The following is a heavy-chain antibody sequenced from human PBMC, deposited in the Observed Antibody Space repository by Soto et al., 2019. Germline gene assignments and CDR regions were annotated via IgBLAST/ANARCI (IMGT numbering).Heavy chain of an antibody. CDR1: GGIFSSNT. Sequence: QVYLVQSGAEVKKPGSSVKISCKASGGIFSSNTINWVRQAAGQGLEWMGGIIPLFGTANYAEKFQGRVTITADKSTKTEYMELTSLRPEDTAVYYCASKAACGGDCYAFDSWGQGTLVTVSS. V-gene: IGHV1-69*06. CDR2: IIPLFGTA. D-gene: IGHD2-21*02. CDR3: ASKAACGGDCYAFDS. J-gene: IGHJ4*02.